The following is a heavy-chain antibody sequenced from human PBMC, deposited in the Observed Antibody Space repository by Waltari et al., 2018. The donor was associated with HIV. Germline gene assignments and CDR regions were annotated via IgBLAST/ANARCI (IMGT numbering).Heavy chain of an antibody. V-gene: IGHV3-23*04. Sequence: EVHLAEFGGGLVMQAGAHRISCVLSELTGSTSTLTWVCQAPGKGLQWVSSIGGNDISTHYADSVRDRFIISRDDSQNTLSLQMDSLTTNDTAVYYCAKEASVSAGPLDSWGQGIVVIVSS. CDR2: IGGNDIST. D-gene: IGHD6-19*01. CDR3: AKEASVSAGPLDS. CDR1: ELTGSTST. J-gene: IGHJ4*02.